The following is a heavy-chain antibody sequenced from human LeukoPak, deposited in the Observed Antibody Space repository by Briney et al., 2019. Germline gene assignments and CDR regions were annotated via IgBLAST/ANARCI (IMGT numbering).Heavy chain of an antibody. CDR3: ARLVGAIKHDYFYYYLDV. J-gene: IGHJ6*03. V-gene: IGHV4-34*01. CDR1: GGSLSGYY. D-gene: IGHD1-26*01. CDR2: INHNGSA. Sequence: SETLSLTCAVYGGSLSGYYWTWIRQAPGKGLEGIGEINHNGSANLISSVKRRLTLSVDTSKDQFSLKLISVTAADTAVYFCARLVGAIKHDYFYYYLDVWGKGTTVTVPS.